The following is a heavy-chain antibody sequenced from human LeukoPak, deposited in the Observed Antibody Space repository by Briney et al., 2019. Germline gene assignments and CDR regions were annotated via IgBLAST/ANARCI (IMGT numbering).Heavy chain of an antibody. D-gene: IGHD3-9*01. CDR2: INHSGST. CDR1: GGSFSGYY. CDR3: ARAPWDYDILTGLMGGRPDAFDI. V-gene: IGHV4-34*01. Sequence: SETLSLTCAVYGGSFSGYYWSWIRQPPGKGLEWIGEINHSGSTNYNPSLKSRVTISVDTSKNQFSLKLSSVTAADTAVYYCARAPWDYDILTGLMGGRPDAFDIWGQGTMVTVSS. J-gene: IGHJ3*02.